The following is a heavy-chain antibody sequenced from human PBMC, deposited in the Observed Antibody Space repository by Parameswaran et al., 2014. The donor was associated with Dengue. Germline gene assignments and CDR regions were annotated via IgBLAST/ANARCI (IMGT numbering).Heavy chain of an antibody. V-gene: IGHV4-30-4*01. Sequence: SRIRQPPGKGLEWIGYIYYSGSTYHNPSLKSRVTISVDTSKNQFSLKLSSVTAADTAVYYCARDYDLWGRGTLVTVSS. CDR3: ARDYDL. J-gene: IGHJ2*01. CDR2: IYYSGST.